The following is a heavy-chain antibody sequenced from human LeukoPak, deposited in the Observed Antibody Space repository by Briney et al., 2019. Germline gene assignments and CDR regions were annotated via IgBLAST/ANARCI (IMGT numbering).Heavy chain of an antibody. CDR2: IYYSGST. V-gene: IGHV4-59*08. CDR3: ATFHYGSALDY. D-gene: IGHD3-10*01. J-gene: IGHJ4*02. Sequence: SETLSLTCTVSGGSISSYYWSWIRQPPGKGLEWFGYIYYSGSTNCNPSLKSRVTISVDTSKNQFSLKLSSVTAADTAVYYCATFHYGSALDYWGQGTLVTVSS. CDR1: GGSISSYY.